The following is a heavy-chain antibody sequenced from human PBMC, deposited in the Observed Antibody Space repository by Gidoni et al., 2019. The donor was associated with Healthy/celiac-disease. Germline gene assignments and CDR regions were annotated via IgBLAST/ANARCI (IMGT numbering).Heavy chain of an antibody. V-gene: IGHV1-69*01. CDR1: GGTVSSYA. D-gene: IGHD3-10*01. J-gene: IGHJ4*02. CDR2: NIPIFGTA. Sequence: VHLAHSGAEVKKTGSSGKVPCKASGGTVSSYAISWVRQVHGQGLEWMGGNIPIFGTAKDEKKFHGRVTITADESTSTAYMELSSMRYEDTAVYYCARGRIGELLWTRDYWGQGTLVTVSS. CDR3: ARGRIGELLWTRDY.